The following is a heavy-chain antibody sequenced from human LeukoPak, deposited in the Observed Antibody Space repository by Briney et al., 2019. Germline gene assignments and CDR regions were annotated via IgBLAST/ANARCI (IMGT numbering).Heavy chain of an antibody. D-gene: IGHD2-2*02. CDR1: GYSISNGYY. J-gene: IGHJ3*02. Sequence: SETLSLTCTVSGYSISNGYYWGWIRQPPGKGLEWIGNIYHNGNTYYNPSLKSRVTISVDTSENQFSLKLSSVTAADTAVYYCARAVGEGYCSSTSCYIAFDIWGQGTMVTVSS. V-gene: IGHV4-38-2*02. CDR2: IYHNGNT. CDR3: ARAVGEGYCSSTSCYIAFDI.